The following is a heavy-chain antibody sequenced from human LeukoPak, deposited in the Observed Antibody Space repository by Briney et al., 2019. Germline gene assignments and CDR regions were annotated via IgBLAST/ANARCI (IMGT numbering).Heavy chain of an antibody. J-gene: IGHJ3*02. Sequence: SETLSLTCTVSGGSISSYYWTWIRQPPGKGLEWIGYIYYSGSTNYNPSLKSRVTISVDTSKNQFSLKLSSVTAADPAVYYCARDLSVTTRDDAFDIWGQGTMVTVSS. CDR1: GGSISSYY. CDR2: IYYSGST. D-gene: IGHD5-18*01. V-gene: IGHV4-59*01. CDR3: ARDLSVTTRDDAFDI.